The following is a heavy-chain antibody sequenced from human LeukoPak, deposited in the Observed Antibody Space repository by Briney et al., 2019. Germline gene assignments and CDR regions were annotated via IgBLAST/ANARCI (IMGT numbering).Heavy chain of an antibody. CDR3: AKVDDYVWGSYRYFNDY. D-gene: IGHD3-16*02. Sequence: PGGSLRLSCAASGFTISSYAMSWVRQAPGEGLEWVSAISGSGGSTYYADSVKGRFTISRDNSKNTLYLQMNSLRAEDTAVYYCAKVDDYVWGSYRYFNDYWGQGTLVTVSS. V-gene: IGHV3-23*01. CDR2: ISGSGGST. CDR1: GFTISSYA. J-gene: IGHJ4*02.